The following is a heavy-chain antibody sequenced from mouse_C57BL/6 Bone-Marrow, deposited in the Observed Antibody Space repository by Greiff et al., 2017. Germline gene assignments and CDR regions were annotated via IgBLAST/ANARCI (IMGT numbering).Heavy chain of an antibody. CDR1: GYTFTSYW. Sequence: QVQLQQSGTELVKPGASVKLSCKASGYTFTSYWMHWVKQRPGQGLEWIGNINPSNGGTNYNEKFKSKATLTVDKSSSTAYMQLSSLTSADSAVYYCARWGALYAMDYWGQGTSVTVSS. CDR2: INPSNGGT. V-gene: IGHV1-53*01. CDR3: ARWGALYAMDY. J-gene: IGHJ4*01.